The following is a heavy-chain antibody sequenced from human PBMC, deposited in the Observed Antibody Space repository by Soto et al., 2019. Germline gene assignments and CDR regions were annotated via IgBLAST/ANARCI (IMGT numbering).Heavy chain of an antibody. CDR1: GFTFSSYG. D-gene: IGHD1-1*01. Sequence: QVQLVESGGGVVQPGRSLRLSCAASGFTFSSYGMHWVRQAPGKGLEWVAVIWYDGSNKYYADSVKGRFTISRDNSKNTLYLPMNSLRAEDMAVYYCARDVTMTTGAFDIWGQGTMVTVSS. J-gene: IGHJ3*02. CDR2: IWYDGSNK. CDR3: ARDVTMTTGAFDI. V-gene: IGHV3-33*01.